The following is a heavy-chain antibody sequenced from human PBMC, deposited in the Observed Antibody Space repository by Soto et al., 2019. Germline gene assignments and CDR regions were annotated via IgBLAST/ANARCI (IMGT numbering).Heavy chain of an antibody. Sequence: GESLKISCKGSGYSFTSYWISWVRQMPGKGLEWMGRIDPSDSYTNYSPSFQGHVTISADKSISTAYLQWSSLKASDTAMYYCARHPYYYDSSGYYYYYYGMDVWGQGTTVTVS. J-gene: IGHJ6*02. CDR3: ARHPYYYDSSGYYYYYYGMDV. CDR2: IDPSDSYT. V-gene: IGHV5-10-1*01. D-gene: IGHD3-22*01. CDR1: GYSFTSYW.